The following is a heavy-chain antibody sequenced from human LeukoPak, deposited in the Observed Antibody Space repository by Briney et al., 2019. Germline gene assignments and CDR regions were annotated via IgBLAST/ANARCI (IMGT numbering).Heavy chain of an antibody. V-gene: IGHV3-30*18. Sequence: PGGSLRLSCAASGFTFSSYSMNWVRQAPGKGLEWVAVISYDGSNKYYADSVKGRFTISRDNSKNTLYLQMNSLRAEDTAVYYCAKEVVAAAGPIDYWGQGTLVTVSS. J-gene: IGHJ4*02. CDR3: AKEVVAAAGPIDY. D-gene: IGHD6-13*01. CDR2: ISYDGSNK. CDR1: GFTFSSYS.